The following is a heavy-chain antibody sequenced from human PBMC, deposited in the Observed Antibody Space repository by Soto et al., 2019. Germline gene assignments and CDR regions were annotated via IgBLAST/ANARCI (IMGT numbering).Heavy chain of an antibody. Sequence: GGSMRLSCVASGFTFSNYWMHWVRQVPGKGLVWVSRISGDGSRTNYADSVKGRFTISRDNAKNTLYLQMNSLRAEDTAVYYCASRGQLLGYYYGMDVWGQGTTVTVSS. CDR3: ASRGQLLGYYYGMDV. CDR2: ISGDGSRT. D-gene: IGHD2-2*01. CDR1: GFTFSNYW. J-gene: IGHJ6*02. V-gene: IGHV3-74*01.